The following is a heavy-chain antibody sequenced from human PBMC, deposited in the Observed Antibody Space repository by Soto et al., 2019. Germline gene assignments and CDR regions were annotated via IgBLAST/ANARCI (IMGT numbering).Heavy chain of an antibody. CDR2: IYYPGNT. CDR1: GGSISNHY. J-gene: IGHJ4*02. Sequence: QVQLQESGPGLVKPSETLSLTCSVSGGSISNHYWSWIRQPPGKGLEWIGYIYYPGNTNYNPSLTGRVTRSVDTARHQISLKLPPVSAADTSVYNTTRANWYSQYWGQGTLITVS. V-gene: IGHV4-59*11. D-gene: IGHD1-7*01. CDR3: TRANWYSQY.